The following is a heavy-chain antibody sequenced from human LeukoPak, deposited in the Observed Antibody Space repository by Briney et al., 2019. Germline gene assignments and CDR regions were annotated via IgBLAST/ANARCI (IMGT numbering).Heavy chain of an antibody. CDR2: IYYSGTT. CDR1: GGSIGSYY. D-gene: IGHD4-17*01. V-gene: IGHV4-59*01. J-gene: IGHJ6*02. CDR3: AREDPQTTVPEGLDV. Sequence: SEALSLTCAVSGGSIGSYYWSWLRQPPGRGLEWIGYIYYSGTTNYNPSLKSRVTISVDTSKNQFSLKLTSVTAADTAVYYCAREDPQTTVPEGLDVWGQGTTVXVS.